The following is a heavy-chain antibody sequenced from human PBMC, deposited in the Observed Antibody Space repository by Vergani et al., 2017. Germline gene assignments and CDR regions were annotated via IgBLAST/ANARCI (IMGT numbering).Heavy chain of an antibody. CDR3: AGGDGQLWLDFDY. D-gene: IGHD5-18*01. J-gene: IGHJ4*02. CDR1: GFTFSSYS. Sequence: EVQLVESGGGLVKPGGSLRLSCAASGFTFSSYSMNWVRQAPGKGLEWVSSISSSSSYIYYADSVKGRFTISRDNAKNSLYLQMNSLRAEDTAVYYCAGGDGQLWLDFDYWGQGTLVTVSS. CDR2: ISSSSSYI. V-gene: IGHV3-21*01.